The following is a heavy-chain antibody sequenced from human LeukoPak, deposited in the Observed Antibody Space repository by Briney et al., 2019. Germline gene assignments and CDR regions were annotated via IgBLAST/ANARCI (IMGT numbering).Heavy chain of an antibody. D-gene: IGHD3-10*01. CDR3: AKDRLLWSTSYFDY. CDR2: ITDSGGTT. CDR1: GYKFNSYA. J-gene: IGHJ4*02. V-gene: IGHV3-23*01. Sequence: PGASLRLSCAASGYKFNSYAMVWVRQAPGKGLEWVSGITDSGGTTYYADSVKGRFTISRDNSKSTLYLQMNSLRAEDTAVYYCAKDRLLWSTSYFDYWGQGTLVTVSS.